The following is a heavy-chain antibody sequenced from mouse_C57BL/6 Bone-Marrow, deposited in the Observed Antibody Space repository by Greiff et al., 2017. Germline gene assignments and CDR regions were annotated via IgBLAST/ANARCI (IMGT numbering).Heavy chain of an antibody. Sequence: EVKLVESGGGLVKPGGSLKLSCAASGFTFSSYAMSWVRQTPEKRLEWVATISDGGSYTYYPDNVKGRFTISRDNAKNNLYLQMSHLKSEDTAMYYCARELDRAWCAYWGQGTLVTVSA. CDR1: GFTFSSYA. J-gene: IGHJ3*01. CDR2: ISDGGSYT. CDR3: ARELDRAWCAY. V-gene: IGHV5-4*03.